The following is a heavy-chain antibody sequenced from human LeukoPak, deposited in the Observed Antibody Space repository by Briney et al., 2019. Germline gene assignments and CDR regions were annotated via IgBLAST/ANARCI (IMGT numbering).Heavy chain of an antibody. CDR1: GYTFTGYY. D-gene: IGHD3-9*01. J-gene: IGHJ6*02. CDR2: ISAYNGNT. Sequence: ASVKVSCKASGYTFTGYYMHWVRQAPGQGLEWMGWISAYNGNTNYAQKLQGRVTMTTDTSTSTAYMELRSLRSDDTAVYYCARDWDDILTGYYYGMDVWGQGTTVTVSS. V-gene: IGHV1-18*04. CDR3: ARDWDDILTGYYYGMDV.